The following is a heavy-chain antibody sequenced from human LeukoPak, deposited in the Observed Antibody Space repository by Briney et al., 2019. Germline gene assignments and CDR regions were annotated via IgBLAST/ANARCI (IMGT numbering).Heavy chain of an antibody. J-gene: IGHJ4*02. CDR1: GFTFSDHY. V-gene: IGHV3-72*01. CDR2: TRNKANSYTT. D-gene: IGHD2-15*01. Sequence: PGGPLRLSCAASGFTFSDHYMDWVRQAPGKGLEWVGRTRNKANSYTTEYAASVKGRFTISRDDSKNSLYLQMSSLKTEDTAVYYCARESGLSAFDYWGQETLVTVSS. CDR3: ARESGLSAFDY.